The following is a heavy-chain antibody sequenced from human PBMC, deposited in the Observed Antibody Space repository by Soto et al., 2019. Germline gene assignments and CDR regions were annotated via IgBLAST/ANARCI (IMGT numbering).Heavy chain of an antibody. CDR1: GGSFGGYY. Sequence: QVQLQQWGAGLLKPSETLSLTCAVYGGSFGGYYWSWIRQPPGKGLEWSGEINHSGNNNYNPSLKSLVTISVDKSKNQFSLKLSSVTSADTAVYSCARFIAAAGISWGQGTLVTVSS. D-gene: IGHD6-13*01. CDR2: INHSGNN. J-gene: IGHJ5*02. CDR3: ARFIAAAGIS. V-gene: IGHV4-34*01.